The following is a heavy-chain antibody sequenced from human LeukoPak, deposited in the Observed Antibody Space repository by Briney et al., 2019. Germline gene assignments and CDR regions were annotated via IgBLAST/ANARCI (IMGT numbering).Heavy chain of an antibody. Sequence: TVKVSCKVSGYTLTELSMHWVRQAPGQGLEWMGAIIPIFGTANYAQKFQGRVTITADESTGTAYMELSSLRSEDTAVYYCARERRGGSYFTEKRLDHWGQGTLVAVSS. V-gene: IGHV1-69*13. J-gene: IGHJ4*02. CDR1: GYTLTELS. CDR3: ARERRGGSYFTEKRLDH. CDR2: IIPIFGTA. D-gene: IGHD1-26*01.